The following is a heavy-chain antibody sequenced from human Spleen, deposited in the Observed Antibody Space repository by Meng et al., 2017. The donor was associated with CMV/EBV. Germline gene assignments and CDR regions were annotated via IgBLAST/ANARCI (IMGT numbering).Heavy chain of an antibody. CDR1: GFTFSSYW. J-gene: IGHJ5*02. CDR2: IKQDGSEK. V-gene: IGHV3-7*01. Sequence: GESLKISCAASGFTFSSYWMSWVRQAPGKGLEWVANIKQDGSEKYYVDSVKGRFTISRDNAKNSLYLQMNSLRAEDTAVYYCARDQAGWFDPWGQGTLVTVSS. CDR3: ARDQAGWFDP.